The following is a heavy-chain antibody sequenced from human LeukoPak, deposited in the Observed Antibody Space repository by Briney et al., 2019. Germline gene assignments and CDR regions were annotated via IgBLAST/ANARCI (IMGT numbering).Heavy chain of an antibody. CDR2: IYYSGNT. V-gene: IGHV4-59*01. D-gene: IGHD3-3*01. CDR3: ARSGIFGVVIPDYYGMDV. J-gene: IGHJ6*02. CDR1: GGSISSYY. Sequence: SETLSLTCTVSGGSISSYYWSWIRQPPGKGLEWIGYIYYSGNTNYNPSLKSRVTISVDTSKNQFSLKLSSVTAADTAVYYCARSGIFGVVIPDYYGMDVWGQGTTVTVSS.